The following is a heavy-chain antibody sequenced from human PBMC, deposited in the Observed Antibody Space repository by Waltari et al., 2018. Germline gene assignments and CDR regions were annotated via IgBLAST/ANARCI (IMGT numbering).Heavy chain of an antibody. CDR3: AREVVYADYFDY. J-gene: IGHJ4*02. CDR2: INPNSGGT. CDR1: GYTFTGSY. D-gene: IGHD2-8*02. V-gene: IGHV1-2*06. Sequence: QVQLVQSGAEVKKPGASVKVSCKASGYTFTGSYMHWVRQAPGQGLGGMGRINPNSGGTNYEQKFQGRVTMTRDTSISTAYMERSRLRSDDTAVYYCAREVVYADYFDYWGQGTLVTVSS.